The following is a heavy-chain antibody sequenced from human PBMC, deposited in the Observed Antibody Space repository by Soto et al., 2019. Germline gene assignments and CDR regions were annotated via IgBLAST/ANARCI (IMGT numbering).Heavy chain of an antibody. J-gene: IGHJ4*02. CDR2: INPSGGST. V-gene: IGHV1-46*01. CDR1: GYTFTSYY. CDR3: ARDTIEVAGTRYFDY. Sequence: ASVKASCKASGYTFTSYYMHWVRQAPGQGLEWMGIINPSGGSTSYAQKFQGRVTMTRDTSTSTVYMELSSLRSEDTAVYYCARDTIEVAGTRYFDYWGQGTLVTVSS. D-gene: IGHD6-19*01.